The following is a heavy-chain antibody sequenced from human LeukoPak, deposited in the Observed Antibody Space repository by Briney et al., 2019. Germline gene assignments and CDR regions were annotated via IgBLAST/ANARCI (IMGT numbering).Heavy chain of an antibody. CDR2: MNPNSGNT. D-gene: IGHD3-10*01. CDR1: GYTFTSYD. CDR3: ARGTKLLWFGESYYYYMDV. Sequence: GPSVKVSCKASGYTFTSYDINGVRQATAQGLEWMGWMNPNSGNTGYAQNFHGRVTMTRNTSISTAYMEQSSLRSEDTAVYYCARGTKLLWFGESYYYYMDVWGKGTTVTISS. V-gene: IGHV1-8*01. J-gene: IGHJ6*03.